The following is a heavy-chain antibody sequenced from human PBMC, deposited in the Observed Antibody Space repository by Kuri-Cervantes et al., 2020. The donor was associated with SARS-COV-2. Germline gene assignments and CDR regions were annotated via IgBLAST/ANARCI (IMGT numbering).Heavy chain of an antibody. Sequence: GESLKISCAASGFTFSTYSMNWVRQAPGKGLEWVSYISSGSSTIYYADSVKGRFTISRDNARNSLYLQMNSLRAEDTAVYFCARVDPRTDAYNHYYYGMDVWGQGTTVTVSS. J-gene: IGHJ6*02. V-gene: IGHV3-48*01. CDR1: GFTFSTYS. D-gene: IGHD5-24*01. CDR3: ARVDPRTDAYNHYYYGMDV. CDR2: ISSGSSTI.